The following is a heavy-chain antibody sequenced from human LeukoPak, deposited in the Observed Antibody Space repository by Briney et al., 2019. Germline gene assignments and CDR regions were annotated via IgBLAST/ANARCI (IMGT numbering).Heavy chain of an antibody. CDR1: GFTFSNYW. J-gene: IGHJ4*02. CDR2: IQQEGSEI. D-gene: IGHD1-14*01. Sequence: PGGSLRLSCVASGFTFSNYWMNWVRQAPGKGLEWVASIQQEGSEIYYVDSVKSRFTISRDNAKKSLYLQMNSLRVEDTAVYYCASRRGGIWGQGTLVTVSS. V-gene: IGHV3-7*01. CDR3: ASRRGGI.